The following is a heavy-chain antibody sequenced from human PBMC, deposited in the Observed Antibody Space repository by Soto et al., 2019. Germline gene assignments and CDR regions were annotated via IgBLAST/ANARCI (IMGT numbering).Heavy chain of an antibody. J-gene: IGHJ4*02. Sequence: AGGSLRLSCAASGFPFGDHAMHWVRQAPGKGLEWVALISYDGTNKFYADSVKGRFTISRDNSKSTLYLQVDSLRPEDAAVYYCARDPKTSGGQHWAFNYFDSWGQGTLVTVSS. CDR1: GFPFGDHA. V-gene: IGHV3-30-3*01. CDR3: ARDPKTSGGQHWAFNYFDS. CDR2: ISYDGTNK. D-gene: IGHD7-27*01.